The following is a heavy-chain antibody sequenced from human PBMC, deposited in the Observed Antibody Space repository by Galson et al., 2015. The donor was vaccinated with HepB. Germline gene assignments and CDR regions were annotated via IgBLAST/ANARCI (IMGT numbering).Heavy chain of an antibody. D-gene: IGHD3-22*01. CDR2: IFPGDSHT. Sequence: QSGAEVKKPGESLKISCKGSGYNFSGYWIGWVRQMPGKGLEWMGTIFPGDSHTRYSPSFQGQVTISADKSTAYLQWSSLKASDTAMYDCARSSSGPLGYYGMDVWGQGTTVTVSS. CDR1: GYNFSGYW. CDR3: ARSSSGPLGYYGMDV. V-gene: IGHV5-51*03. J-gene: IGHJ6*02.